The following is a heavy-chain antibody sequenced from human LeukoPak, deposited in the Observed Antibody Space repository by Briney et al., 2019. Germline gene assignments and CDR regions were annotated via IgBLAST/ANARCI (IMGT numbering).Heavy chain of an antibody. CDR2: TYYRSKWYD. D-gene: IGHD6-19*01. V-gene: IGHV6-1*01. J-gene: IGHJ4*02. CDR3: GRDLGNTGWYTFDY. Sequence: SQTLSLTCAISGDSVSSINGAWNWVRQSPSRGLEWLGRTYYRSKWYDEYAEPMRGRITINPDTSMNQYSLHLLSVTPEDTAVYYCGRDLGNTGWYTFDYWGQGILVTVSP. CDR1: GDSVSSINGA.